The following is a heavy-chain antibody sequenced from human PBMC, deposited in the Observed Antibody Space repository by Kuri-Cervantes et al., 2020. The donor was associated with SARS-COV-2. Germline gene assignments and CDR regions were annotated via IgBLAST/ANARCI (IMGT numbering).Heavy chain of an antibody. V-gene: IGHV3-30-3*01. CDR2: ISYDGSNK. J-gene: IGHJ4*02. CDR1: GFTFSSYA. CDR3: AIDPRTVATRLPGY. D-gene: IGHD5-12*01. Sequence: GESLKISCAASGFTFSSYAMHWVRQAPGKGLEWVAVISYDGSNKYYADSVKGRFTISRDNARKSVYLQMNSLRAEDTAVYYCAIDPRTVATRLPGYWGQGTLVTVSS.